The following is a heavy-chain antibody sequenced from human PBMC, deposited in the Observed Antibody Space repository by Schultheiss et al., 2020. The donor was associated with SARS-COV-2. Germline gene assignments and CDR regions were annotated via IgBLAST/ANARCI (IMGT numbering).Heavy chain of an antibody. V-gene: IGHV3-23*01. J-gene: IGHJ4*02. CDR2: ISGSGSST. CDR1: GFTFSSYA. CDR3: ARAASSGYYGVSFDY. D-gene: IGHD3-22*01. Sequence: GESLKIYCAASGFTFSSYAMSWVRQAPGKGLEWVSAISGSGSSTFYADSAKGRFTISRDNSENTLYLQMNSLRAEDTAVYYCARAASSGYYGVSFDYWGQGTLVTVSS.